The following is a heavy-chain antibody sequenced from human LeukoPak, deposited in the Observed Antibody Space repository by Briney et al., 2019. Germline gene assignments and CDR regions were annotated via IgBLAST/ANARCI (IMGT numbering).Heavy chain of an antibody. CDR2: TYYRSKWYN. J-gene: IGHJ4*02. CDR1: GDSVSSNSAA. CDR3: ARGPVGVASVDY. Sequence: SQTLSLTCALSGDSVSSNSAAWKWIRQSPSRGLEWLGRTYYRSKWYNDYAVSVKSRITINPDTSKNQFSPQLNSVTPEDTALYYCARGPVGVASVDYWGQGTLVTVSS. V-gene: IGHV6-1*01. D-gene: IGHD3-16*01.